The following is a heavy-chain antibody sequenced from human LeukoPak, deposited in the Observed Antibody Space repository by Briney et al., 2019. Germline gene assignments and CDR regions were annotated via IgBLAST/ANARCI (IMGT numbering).Heavy chain of an antibody. J-gene: IGHJ2*01. CDR3: ACLYGDDWYFDL. V-gene: IGHV1-2*06. D-gene: IGHD4-17*01. CDR1: GYTFTGYY. CDR2: INPNSGGT. Sequence: GASVKVSCKASGYTFTGYYMHWVRQAPGQGLASMGRINPNSGGTNYAQKFQGRVTMTRDTSISTAYMELSRLRSDDTAVYYCACLYGDDWYFDLWGRGTLVTVSS.